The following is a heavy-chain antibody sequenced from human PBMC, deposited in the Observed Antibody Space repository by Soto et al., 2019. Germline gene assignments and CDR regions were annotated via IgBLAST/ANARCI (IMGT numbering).Heavy chain of an antibody. CDR2: ISYDGSSK. CDR3: PRADPTVTLSVFDP. D-gene: IGHD4-17*01. J-gene: IGHJ5*02. V-gene: IGHV3-30-3*01. CDR1: GFIFRNYV. Sequence: QVQLVESGGGVVQPGRSLRLSCAASGFIFRNYVIHWVRQAPGKGLEWVALISYDGSSKYYADSVKGRFTISRDNSKNTLYLQMNSLSAEDTAVYYCPRADPTVTLSVFDPWGQGTLVTVSS.